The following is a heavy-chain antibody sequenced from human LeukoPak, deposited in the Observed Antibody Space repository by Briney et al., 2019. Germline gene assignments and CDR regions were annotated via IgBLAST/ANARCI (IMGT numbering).Heavy chain of an antibody. Sequence: GGSLRLSCAASGFTFSSYAMSWVRQAPGKGLEWVSAVSGSGANTYHSDSVRGRFTISRDNSKNTLHLQMNSLRAEDTAVYYCAKAGYDFWSGYFTAYWFDPWGQGTLVTVSS. V-gene: IGHV3-23*01. CDR2: VSGSGANT. CDR1: GFTFSSYA. J-gene: IGHJ5*02. CDR3: AKAGYDFWSGYFTAYWFDP. D-gene: IGHD3-3*01.